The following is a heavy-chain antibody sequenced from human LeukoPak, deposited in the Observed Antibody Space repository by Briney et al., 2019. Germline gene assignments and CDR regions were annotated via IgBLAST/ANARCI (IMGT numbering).Heavy chain of an antibody. CDR3: AKGLTYYDFWSGYS. D-gene: IGHD3-3*01. J-gene: IGHJ4*02. V-gene: IGHV3-23*01. CDR1: GFTFSSYA. Sequence: GGSLRLSCAASGFTFSSYAMSWVRQAPGKGLEWVSAISGSGGSTYYADSVKGRFTISRDNSKNTLYLQMNSLRAEDTAVYYCAKGLTYYDFWSGYSWGQGTLVTVSS. CDR2: ISGSGGST.